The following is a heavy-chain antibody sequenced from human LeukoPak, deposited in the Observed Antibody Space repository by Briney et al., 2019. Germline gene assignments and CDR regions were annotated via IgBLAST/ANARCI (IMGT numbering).Heavy chain of an antibody. CDR3: ARHGVDATPDYFDN. V-gene: IGHV4-59*08. CDR2: IYYSGST. J-gene: IGHJ4*02. CDR1: GGSISGYY. Sequence: SETLSLTCTVSGGSISGYYWSWIRQPPGKGLEWIGYIYYSGSTKYNPSLKSRVTISVDTSKNQFSLKLSSVTAADTAVYFCARHGVDATPDYFDNWGQGTLITVSS. D-gene: IGHD2-15*01.